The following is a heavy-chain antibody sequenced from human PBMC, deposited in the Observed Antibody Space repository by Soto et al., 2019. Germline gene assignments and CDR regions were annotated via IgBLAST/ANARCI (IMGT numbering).Heavy chain of an antibody. CDR3: AFDLPNGIYNVRTVMEF. D-gene: IGHD2-8*01. J-gene: IGHJ6*04. V-gene: IGHV4-34*01. CDR2: INHSGST. Sequence: PSETLSLTSPVYVWSFSGDYWSWTRPPTGKGLEWIGEINHSGSTNYNPSLKSRVTISVDTSKNQFSLKLSSVTAADTAVYYCAFDLPNGIYNVRTVMEFLVKGTSVTVSP. CDR1: VWSFSGDY.